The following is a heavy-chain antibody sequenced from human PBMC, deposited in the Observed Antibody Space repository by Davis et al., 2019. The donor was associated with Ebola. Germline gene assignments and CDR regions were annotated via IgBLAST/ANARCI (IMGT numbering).Heavy chain of an antibody. J-gene: IGHJ3*02. V-gene: IGHV1-46*03. CDR1: GYTFTNYY. CDR3: TTPGGQDSGYDVFDI. D-gene: IGHD5-12*01. Sequence: ASVKVSCKASGYTFTNYYMHWLRQAPGQGLEWMGMINPNDCRTIYAQKFQGRVTVTRDTSTTTVYMDLSSLRSEDTALYYCTTPGGQDSGYDVFDIWGQGTMVTVSS. CDR2: INPNDCRT.